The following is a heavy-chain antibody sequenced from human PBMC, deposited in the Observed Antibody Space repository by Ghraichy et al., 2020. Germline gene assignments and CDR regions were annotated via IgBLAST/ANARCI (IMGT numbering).Heavy chain of an antibody. CDR3: ARDYEALAGTDY. CDR2: IYSGGST. J-gene: IGHJ4*02. Sequence: GGSLRLSCAASGFTVSSNYMSWVRQAPGKGLEWVSVIYSGGSTYYADSVKGRFTISSDNSKNTLYLQMNSLRAEDTAVYYCARDYEALAGTDYWGKGTLVTVSS. V-gene: IGHV3-53*01. D-gene: IGHD6-19*01. CDR1: GFTVSSNY.